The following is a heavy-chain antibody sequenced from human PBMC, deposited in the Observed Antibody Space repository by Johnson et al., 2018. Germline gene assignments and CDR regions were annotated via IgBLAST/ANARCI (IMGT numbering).Heavy chain of an antibody. CDR1: GFTFSSYA. CDR3: AKDQGIVGVVGALPPGWFQH. Sequence: VQLVESGGGLVQPGGSLRLSCAASGFTFSSYAMSWVRQAPGKGLEWVSAISGSGGSTYYADSVKGRFTIYRDNSKNTLYLQMNGLGAEDTAVYYFAKDQGIVGVVGALPPGWFQHWGQGTLVTVSS. CDR2: ISGSGGST. J-gene: IGHJ1*01. D-gene: IGHD2-15*01. V-gene: IGHV3-23*04.